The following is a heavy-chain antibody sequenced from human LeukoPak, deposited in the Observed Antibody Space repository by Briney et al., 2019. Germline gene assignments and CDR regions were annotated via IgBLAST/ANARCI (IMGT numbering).Heavy chain of an antibody. J-gene: IGHJ4*02. Sequence: ASVKVSCKASGYTFTSYAMHWVRQAPGQRLEWMGWSNAGNGNTKYSQEFQGRVTITRDTSASTVYMELSSLRSEDTAVYYCARLISIAVAGTVEDYWGQGTLVTVSS. CDR2: SNAGNGNT. D-gene: IGHD6-19*01. CDR1: GYTFTSYA. V-gene: IGHV1-3*02. CDR3: ARLISIAVAGTVEDY.